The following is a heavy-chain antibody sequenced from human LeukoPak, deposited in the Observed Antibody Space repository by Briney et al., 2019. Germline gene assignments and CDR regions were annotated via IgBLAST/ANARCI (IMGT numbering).Heavy chain of an antibody. CDR2: ISGYTADT. CDR3: ARMGYSSSSGSYYYYYMDA. D-gene: IGHD6-6*01. V-gene: IGHV1-18*01. CDR1: GYSFSNYG. Sequence: ASVKVSCKASGYSFSNYGIYWVRQAPGQGLEWIGWISGYTADTNYAQKFQGRVTMTIDTSTSTVYMELMSLRIDDTAVYFCARMGYSSSSGSYYYYYMDAWAEGTTVTVSS. J-gene: IGHJ6*03.